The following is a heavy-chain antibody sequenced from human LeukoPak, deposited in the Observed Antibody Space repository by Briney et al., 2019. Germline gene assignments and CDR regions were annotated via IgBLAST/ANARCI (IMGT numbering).Heavy chain of an antibody. J-gene: IGHJ3*02. CDR2: IYPGDSDT. CDR3: ARLADGLGISAFDI. V-gene: IGHV5-51*01. CDR1: GYSFTSYW. Sequence: GESLKISCKGSGYSFTSYWIGWVRQMPGKSLEWMGIIYPGDSDTRYSPSFQGQVTISADKSISTAYLQWSSLKASDTAMYFCARLADGLGISAFDIWGQGTMVAVSS. D-gene: IGHD7-27*01.